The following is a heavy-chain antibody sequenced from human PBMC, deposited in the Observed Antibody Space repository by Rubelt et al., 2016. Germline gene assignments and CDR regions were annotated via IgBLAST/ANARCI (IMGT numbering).Heavy chain of an antibody. CDR1: GGSISRYY. V-gene: IGHV4-59*12. CDR2: INHSGST. Sequence: QLQLQESGPGLVKPSETLSLTCTVSGGSISRYYWSWIRQHPGKGLEWIGEINHSGSTNYNPSLKSRVTILVDTSKNQCSLKLSSVTAADTAVYYCARDEVEYYYDSSAPYYGMDVWGQGTTVTVSS. CDR3: ARDEVEYYYDSSAPYYGMDV. J-gene: IGHJ6*02. D-gene: IGHD3-22*01.